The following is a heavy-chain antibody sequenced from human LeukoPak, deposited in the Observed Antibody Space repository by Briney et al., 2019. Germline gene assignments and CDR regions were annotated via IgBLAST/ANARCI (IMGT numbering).Heavy chain of an antibody. J-gene: IGHJ3*02. CDR2: INPNSGGT. CDR1: GYTFTGYY. Sequence: ASVKVSCKASGYTFTGYYMHWVRQAPGQGLEWMGWINPNSGGTNYAQKFQGRVTMTRNTSISTAYMELSSLRSEDTAVYYCARGPVYYYDSSGYSNNAFDIWGQGTMVTVSS. CDR3: ARGPVYYYDSSGYSNNAFDI. D-gene: IGHD3-22*01. V-gene: IGHV1-2*02.